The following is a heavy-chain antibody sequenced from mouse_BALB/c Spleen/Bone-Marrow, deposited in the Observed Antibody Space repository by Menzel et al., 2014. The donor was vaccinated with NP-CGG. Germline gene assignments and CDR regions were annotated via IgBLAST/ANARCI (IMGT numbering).Heavy chain of an antibody. CDR1: GYPFTTYP. J-gene: IGHJ2*01. CDR2: FHPYDDDT. D-gene: IGHD6-5*01. CDR3: ARGAYGLFDY. Sequence: QVQLQQSGAELVKPGASVTMSCKAFGYPFTTYPIEWMRQNHGKNLEWIGNFHPYDDDTKYNEQFKGKAKLTVDKSSTTVSLELSRLTSDDSAVYYCARGAYGLFDYWGQGTTLTVSS. V-gene: IGHV1-47*01.